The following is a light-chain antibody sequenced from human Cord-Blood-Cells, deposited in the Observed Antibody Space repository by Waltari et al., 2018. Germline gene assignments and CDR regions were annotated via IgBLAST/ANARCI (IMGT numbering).Light chain of an antibody. V-gene: IGKV1D-13*01. CDR1: QGISSA. Sequence: AIQFTQSPSSLSASVGDRVTITCRASQGISSALAWSHQKPGKAPKLLIYDASSLESVVPTGFGSRGTETGFTLTINSRQPEDFATYYWRQFNKYPRTFGGGTRVEIK. J-gene: IGKJ4*02. CDR3: RQFNKYPRT. CDR2: DAS.